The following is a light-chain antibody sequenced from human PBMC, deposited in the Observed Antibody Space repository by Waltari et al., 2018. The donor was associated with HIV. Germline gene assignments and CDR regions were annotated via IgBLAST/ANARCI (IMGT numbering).Light chain of an antibody. Sequence: QPVLTQPPSAAGAPRQRVATACTATRSNISAGFDVHWYQQIPGNAPQLLIYDSNIRPPAVPLRFSGANSGTSASLAFTGLQSEDEDAYYCRSYYMSQSGSLVFGGGTKLTVL. CDR3: RSYYMSQSGSLV. V-gene: IGLV1-40*01. CDR2: DSN. J-gene: IGLJ2*01. CDR1: RSNISAGFD.